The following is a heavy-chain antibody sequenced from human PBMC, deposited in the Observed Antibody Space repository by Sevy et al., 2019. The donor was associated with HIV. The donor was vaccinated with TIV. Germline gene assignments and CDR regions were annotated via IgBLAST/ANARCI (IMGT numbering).Heavy chain of an antibody. CDR3: ARDKYYDFWSGYSEYYFDY. Sequence: ASVKVSCKASGYTFTSYGISWVRQAPGQGLEWMGWISAYNGNTNDAQKLQGRVTMTTDTSTSTAYMELRSLRSDDTAVYYCARDKYYDFWSGYSEYYFDYWGQGTLVTVSS. CDR1: GYTFTSYG. J-gene: IGHJ4*02. D-gene: IGHD3-3*01. CDR2: ISAYNGNT. V-gene: IGHV1-18*01.